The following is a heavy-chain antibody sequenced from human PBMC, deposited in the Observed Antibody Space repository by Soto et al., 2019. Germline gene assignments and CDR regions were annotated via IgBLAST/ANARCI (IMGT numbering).Heavy chain of an antibody. V-gene: IGHV1-18*01. D-gene: IGHD1-1*01. CDR1: GYTFNTYF. J-gene: IGHJ4*02. CDR3: ARDTGNSLDY. Sequence: HVQLVQSGGELKKPGASVKVSCNTSGYTFNTYFITWVRQAPGQGLEWMGWISPHNGNTNYAEKFQGRVTMTADTITKTAYMELRNLRIDDTAVYYCARDTGNSLDYWGQGTPVTGSS. CDR2: ISPHNGNT.